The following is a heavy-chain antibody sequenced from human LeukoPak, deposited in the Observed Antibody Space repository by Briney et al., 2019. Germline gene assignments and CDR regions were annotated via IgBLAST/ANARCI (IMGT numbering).Heavy chain of an antibody. CDR1: GYTFTSYY. CDR3: ATSLTPRPLYY. Sequence: SVTVSCKASGYTFTSYYMHWVRQDPGQGLEWMGGIIPIFGTANYAQKFQGRVTITADESTSTAYMELSSLRSEDTAVYYCATSLTPRPLYYWGQGTLVTVSS. V-gene: IGHV1-69*13. CDR2: IIPIFGTA. D-gene: IGHD2-15*01. J-gene: IGHJ4*02.